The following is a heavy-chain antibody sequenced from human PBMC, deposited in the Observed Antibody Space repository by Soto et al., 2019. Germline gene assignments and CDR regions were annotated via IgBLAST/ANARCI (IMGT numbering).Heavy chain of an antibody. CDR2: LDPDGDNK. J-gene: IGHJ4*02. CDR3: ARGGRVAVLRGVVTHFDH. V-gene: IGHV1-8*01. D-gene: IGHD3-10*01. CDR1: GYSFTTYD. Sequence: QVQLVQSGAELKKPGASVKVSCRASGYSFTTYDISWVRQVPGQGPEWMGWLDPDGDNKGYAQKFQGRRTLTRDTSIDTVYMELSDLETDDSGVYYCARGGRVAVLRGVVTHFDHWGQGTQVTVSA.